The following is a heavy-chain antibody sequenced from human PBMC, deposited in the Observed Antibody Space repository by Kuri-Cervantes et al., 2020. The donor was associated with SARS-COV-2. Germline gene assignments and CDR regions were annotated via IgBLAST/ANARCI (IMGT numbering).Heavy chain of an antibody. V-gene: IGHV4-39*01. Sequence: SCTVSGGSIHSSPYYWGWLRQPPGQGLEWIGSIYYSANTYFNPSLKSRVAMSVDTSRNQFSLRRSSVTGADTAVYYCASHDGGYFDYWGQGTLVTVSS. CDR1: GGSIHSSPYY. D-gene: IGHD3-10*01. CDR3: ASHDGGYFDY. J-gene: IGHJ4*02. CDR2: IYYSANT.